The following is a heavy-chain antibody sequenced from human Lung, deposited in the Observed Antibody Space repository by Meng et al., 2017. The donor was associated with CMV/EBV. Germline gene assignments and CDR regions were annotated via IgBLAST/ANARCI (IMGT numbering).Heavy chain of an antibody. CDR2: VYYTGDT. J-gene: IGHJ4*02. D-gene: IGHD1-26*01. V-gene: IGHV4-39*07. CDR3: VRETGGSSSTW. Sequence: GSLRLXXTTSGGSISSSSYYWAWIRQPPEKGLEWIGSVYYTGDTYYSPSLKSRVTISIDTSKNQFSLKVNSVTDADTAVYYCVRETGGSSSTWWGQGTLVTVSS. CDR1: GGSISSSSYY.